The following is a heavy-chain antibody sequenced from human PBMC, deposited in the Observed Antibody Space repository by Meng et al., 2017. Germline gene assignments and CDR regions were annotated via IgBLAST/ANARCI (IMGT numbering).Heavy chain of an antibody. CDR3: ASNDGTGDRTGGDY. D-gene: IGHD7-27*01. Sequence: VLAGEAGAGGKRLGPSVKVSCKASGGTVSSYAISWVRQAPGQGLEWMGGIIPIFGTANYAQKFQGRVTITADESTSTAYMELSSLRSEDTAVYYCASNDGTGDRTGGDYWGQGTLVTVSS. V-gene: IGHV1-69*01. CDR2: IIPIFGTA. J-gene: IGHJ4*02. CDR1: GGTVSSYA.